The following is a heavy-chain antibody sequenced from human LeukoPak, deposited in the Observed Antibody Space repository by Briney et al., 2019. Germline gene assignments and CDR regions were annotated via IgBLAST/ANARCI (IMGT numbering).Heavy chain of an antibody. Sequence: PSQTLSLTCNVSGDSISSGTYYWSWIRLPAGKGLEWIGRIYTAGITNYNPSLKSRVSISVDMFKNQVSLKLFSVTAADTAVYYCARHYSYYYNYYMDVWGKGTTVTVSS. V-gene: IGHV4-61*02. CDR1: GDSISSGTYY. CDR3: ARHYSYYYNYYMDV. D-gene: IGHD3-10*01. CDR2: IYTAGIT. J-gene: IGHJ6*03.